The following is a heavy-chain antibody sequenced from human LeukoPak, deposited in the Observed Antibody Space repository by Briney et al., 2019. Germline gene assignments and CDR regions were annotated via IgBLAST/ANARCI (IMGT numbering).Heavy chain of an antibody. CDR2: IKPDGSER. J-gene: IGHJ4*02. Sequence: PGGSLRLSCEASGFSMSVYWMSWVRQAPGKGLEWVGNIKPDGSERNYVDSVKGRFTISRDNAKKSLYLQMSSLRAEDTAVYYCARDWGAYYHFFDYWGQGTRVTVSS. D-gene: IGHD3-22*01. V-gene: IGHV3-7*01. CDR3: ARDWGAYYHFFDY. CDR1: GFSMSVYW.